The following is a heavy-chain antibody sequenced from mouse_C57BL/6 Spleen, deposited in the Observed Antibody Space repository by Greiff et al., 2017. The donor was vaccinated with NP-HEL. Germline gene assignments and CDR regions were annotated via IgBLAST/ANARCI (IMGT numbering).Heavy chain of an antibody. D-gene: IGHD1-1*01. V-gene: IGHV3-6*01. CDR3: ARDYYGSRPSFDY. CDR2: ISYDGSN. J-gene: IGHJ2*01. CDR1: GYSITSCYY. Sequence: EVQLQQSGPGLVKPSQSLSLTCSVTGYSITSCYYWYWIRQFPGNKLEWMGYISYDGSNNYNPSLKNRISITRDTSKNQFFLKLNSVTTEDTATYYCARDYYGSRPSFDYWGQGTTLTVSS.